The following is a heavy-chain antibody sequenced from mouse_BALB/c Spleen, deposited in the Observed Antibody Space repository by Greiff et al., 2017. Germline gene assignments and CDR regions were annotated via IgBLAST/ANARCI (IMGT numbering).Heavy chain of an antibody. Sequence: EVKLQESGPELVKPGASVKMSCKASGYTFTSYVMHWVKQKPGQGLEWIGYINPYNDGTKYNEKFKGKATLTSDKSSSTAYMELSSLTSEDSAVYYCARQIHYYGSRSYAMDYWGQGTSVTVSS. D-gene: IGHD1-1*01. V-gene: IGHV1-14*01. CDR1: GYTFTSYV. J-gene: IGHJ4*01. CDR3: ARQIHYYGSRSYAMDY. CDR2: INPYNDGT.